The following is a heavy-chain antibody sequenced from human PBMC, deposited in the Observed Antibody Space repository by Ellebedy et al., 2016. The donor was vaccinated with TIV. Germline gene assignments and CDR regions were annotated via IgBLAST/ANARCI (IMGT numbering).Heavy chain of an antibody. V-gene: IGHV4-61*01. J-gene: IGHJ4*02. CDR2: IYYSVNT. CDR3: AGSSGSSRIDY. Sequence: SETLSLTCTVSGGSVSSGSYYWSWIRQPPGKGLEWIGNIYYSVNTHYNPSLKSRVPISEDTSKNQFSLKLSSVTAADTAVYYCAGSSGSSRIDYWGQGTLVTVSS. CDR1: GGSVSSGSYY. D-gene: IGHD6-6*01.